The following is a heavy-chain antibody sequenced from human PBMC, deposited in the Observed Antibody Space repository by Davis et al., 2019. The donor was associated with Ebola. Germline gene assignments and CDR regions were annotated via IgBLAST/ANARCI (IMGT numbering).Heavy chain of an antibody. J-gene: IGHJ4*02. CDR1: GVSISSSNW. Sequence: MPPETLSLTCAVSGVSISSSNWWSWVRQAPGKGLEWIGEIYHSGSTNYNPSLKSRVTISVDKSNNQFSLKLSSVTAADTAVYYCARDYRRYYGSGSYYPRRGYFDYWGQGTLVTVSS. D-gene: IGHD3-10*01. V-gene: IGHV4-4*03. CDR3: ARDYRRYYGSGSYYPRRGYFDY. CDR2: IYHSGST.